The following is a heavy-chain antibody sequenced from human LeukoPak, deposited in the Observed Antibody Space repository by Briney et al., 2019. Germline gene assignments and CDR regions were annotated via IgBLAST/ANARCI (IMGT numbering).Heavy chain of an antibody. CDR1: GFIFTSYS. V-gene: IGHV3-48*01. CDR3: ARQRAGFTVTTSDY. D-gene: IGHD4-17*01. CDR2: ISSSSSTI. Sequence: GGSLRLSCAAAGFIFTSYSMNWVRQAPGKGLEWVSYISSSSSTIYYADSVKGRFTISRDNAKNSLYPQMNSLRAEDTAVYYCARQRAGFTVTTSDYWGQGTLVTVSS. J-gene: IGHJ4*02.